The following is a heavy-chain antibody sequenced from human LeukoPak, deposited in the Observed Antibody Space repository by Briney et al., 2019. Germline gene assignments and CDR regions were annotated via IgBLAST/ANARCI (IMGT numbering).Heavy chain of an antibody. CDR1: GGSISSSSYY. CDR2: IYYSGST. J-gene: IGHJ4*02. CDR3: ARDPGGYCSSTSCYNEYYFDY. Sequence: PSETLSLTCTVSGGSISSSSYYWGWIRQPPGKGLEWIGSIYYSGSTYYNPSLKSRVTISVDTSKNQFSLKLSSVTAADTAVYYCARDPGGYCSSTSCYNEYYFDYWGQGTLVTVSS. D-gene: IGHD2-2*02. V-gene: IGHV4-39*07.